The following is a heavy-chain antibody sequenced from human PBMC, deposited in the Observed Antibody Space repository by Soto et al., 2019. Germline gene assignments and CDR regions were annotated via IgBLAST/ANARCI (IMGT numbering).Heavy chain of an antibody. J-gene: IGHJ6*02. V-gene: IGHV3-11*01. CDR1: GFTFSDYY. CDR2: ISSSGSTI. D-gene: IGHD4-4*01. CDR3: ARDHFIDYSNYRWRNYYGMAV. Sequence: QVQLVESGGGLAKPGGSLKLSCSGSGFTFSDYYMAWIRQAPGKGLEWVSYISSSGSTIYYADSVKGRFIISRDNANNSLCLQMNSLRAEDTXXXYCARDHFIDYSNYRWRNYYGMAVWGQGTTVXVXS.